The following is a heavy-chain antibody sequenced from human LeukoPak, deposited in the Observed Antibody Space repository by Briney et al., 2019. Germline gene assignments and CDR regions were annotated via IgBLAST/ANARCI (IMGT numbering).Heavy chain of an antibody. CDR1: GGSISSSNW. V-gene: IGHV4-4*02. CDR3: ARTRIMITFGGVIARPPYFDY. D-gene: IGHD3-16*02. J-gene: IGHJ4*02. Sequence: PSGTLSHTCAVSGGSISSSNWWSWVRQPPGKGLEWIGEIYHSGSTNYNPSLKSRVTISVDKSKNQFSLKLSSVTAADTAVYYCARTRIMITFGGVIARPPYFDYWGQGTLVTVSS. CDR2: IYHSGST.